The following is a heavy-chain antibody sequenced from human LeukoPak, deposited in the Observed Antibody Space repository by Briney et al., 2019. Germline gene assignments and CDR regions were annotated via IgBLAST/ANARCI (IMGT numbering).Heavy chain of an antibody. Sequence: SETLSLTCAVYGGSFSGYYWSWIRQPPGKGLEWIGEINHSGSTNYNPSLKSRVTISVDTSKNQFSLKLSSVTAADTAVYYCARDVAGTGDFDYWGQGTLVTVSS. D-gene: IGHD6-19*01. CDR2: INHSGST. V-gene: IGHV4-34*01. CDR3: ARDVAGTGDFDY. J-gene: IGHJ4*02. CDR1: GGSFSGYY.